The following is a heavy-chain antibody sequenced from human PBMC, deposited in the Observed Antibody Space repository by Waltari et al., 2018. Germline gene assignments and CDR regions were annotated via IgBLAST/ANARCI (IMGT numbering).Heavy chain of an antibody. CDR3: AREADCSSISCYFDS. CDR1: GGPFSGAS. CDR2: IIPMFGKG. V-gene: IGHV1-69*01. J-gene: IGHJ4*02. Sequence: QVQLVQSGAEGKKPASSVKVSCKGPGGPFSGASIPWVRQAPGQGLEWMGAIIPMFGKGNYAQNFQGRVTITADESRRTVYMQLSSLRSEDTAVYYCAREADCSSISCYFDSWGQGTLVTVSS. D-gene: IGHD2-2*01.